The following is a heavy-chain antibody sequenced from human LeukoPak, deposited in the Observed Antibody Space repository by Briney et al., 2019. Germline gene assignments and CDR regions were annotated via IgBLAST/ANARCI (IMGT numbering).Heavy chain of an antibody. J-gene: IGHJ4*02. CDR1: GYTFTSYG. CDR2: ISAYNGNT. V-gene: IGHV1-18*01. D-gene: IGHD1-26*01. CDR3: ARDGEGYSGSYHFDY. Sequence: ASVKVSCKASGYTFTSYGISWVRQAPGQGLEWMGWISAYNGNTNYAQKLQGRVTMTTDTSTSTAYMELRSPRSDDTAVYYCARDGEGYSGSYHFDYWGQGTLVTVSS.